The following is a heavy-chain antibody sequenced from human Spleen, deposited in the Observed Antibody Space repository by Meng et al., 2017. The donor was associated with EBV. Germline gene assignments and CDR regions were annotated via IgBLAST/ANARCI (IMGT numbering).Heavy chain of an antibody. V-gene: IGHV4-30-2*01. CDR1: GGSVTSGGYS. CDR3: ARVHWDNSGYPDY. J-gene: IGHJ4*02. D-gene: IGHD3-22*01. Sequence: QLQMQESGSGSVKPSQTLSLTCAVSGGSVTSGGYSWSWIRQPPGKGLEWIGFIYHSGSTYYNPSLQSRVTISIDTSKNQFSLKLTSVTAADTAVYYCARVHWDNSGYPDYWGQGTLVTVSS. CDR2: IYHSGST.